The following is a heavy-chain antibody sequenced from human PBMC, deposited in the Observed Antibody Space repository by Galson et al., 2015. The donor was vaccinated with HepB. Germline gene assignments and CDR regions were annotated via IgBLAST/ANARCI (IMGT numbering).Heavy chain of an antibody. J-gene: IGHJ4*02. CDR1: GFTFSSYN. CDR2: ISSSGSYI. CDR3: ARGSAVVVGYFDY. Sequence: SLRLSCAASGFTFSSYNMNWVRQAPGKGLEWVSSISSSGSYIYYADSVKGRFTISRDNAKNSLYLQMNSLRAEDTAVYYCARGSAVVVGYFDYWGQGTLVTVSS. D-gene: IGHD2-15*01. V-gene: IGHV3-21*01.